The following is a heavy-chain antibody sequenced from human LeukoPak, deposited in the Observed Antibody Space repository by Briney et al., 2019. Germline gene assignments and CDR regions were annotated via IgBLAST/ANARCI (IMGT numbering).Heavy chain of an antibody. CDR3: ARDFIAVAGIDY. CDR1: GFTFSSFE. J-gene: IGHJ4*02. V-gene: IGHV3-48*03. CDR2: ISSGGGAI. D-gene: IGHD6-13*01. Sequence: GGSLGLSCAASGFTFSSFEMNWVRQAPGKGLEWVSYISSGGGAIYYADSVKGRFTISRDNARNSLYLQMNSLRAEDTAVYYCARDFIAVAGIDYWGQGTLVTVSS.